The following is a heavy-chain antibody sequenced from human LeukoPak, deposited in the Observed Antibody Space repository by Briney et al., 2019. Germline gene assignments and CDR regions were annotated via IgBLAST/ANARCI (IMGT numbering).Heavy chain of an antibody. CDR3: ARQGSYGDYMLVDY. Sequence: SETLSLTCTVSGGSISSNSYYWSWIRQPAGKGLEWIGRIYTSGSTNYNPSLKSRVTMSVDMSKNQFSLKLSSVTAADTAVYYCARQGSYGDYMLVDYWGQGTRVTVSS. D-gene: IGHD4-17*01. J-gene: IGHJ4*02. CDR2: IYTSGST. V-gene: IGHV4-61*02. CDR1: GGSISSNSYY.